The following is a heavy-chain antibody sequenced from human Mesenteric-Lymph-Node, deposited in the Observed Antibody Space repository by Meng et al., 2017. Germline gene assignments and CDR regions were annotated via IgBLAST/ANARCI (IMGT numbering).Heavy chain of an antibody. D-gene: IGHD3-9*01. V-gene: IGHV3-30*01. J-gene: IGHJ3*02. CDR1: GFIFSSYA. CDR3: ARPRYYDILTGYYDDAFDI. Sequence: GESLKISCAASGFIFSSYAMHWVRQAPGKGLEWVAVISYDGSNKYYADSVKGRFTISRDNSKNTLYLQMNSLRAEDTAVYYCARPRYYDILTGYYDDAFDIWGQGTMVTVSS. CDR2: ISYDGSNK.